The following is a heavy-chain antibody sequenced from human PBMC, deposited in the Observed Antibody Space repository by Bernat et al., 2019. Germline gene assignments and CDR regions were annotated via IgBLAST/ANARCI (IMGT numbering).Heavy chain of an antibody. CDR1: GYSFTTYW. CDR3: ARGRGYDWGIGGWFDT. J-gene: IGHJ5*02. CDR2: IYPGDSDT. Sequence: EVQLVQSGAEVKKPGESLKISCKGSGYSFTTYWIGWVRQVPGKGLEWMGIIYPGDSDTRYSPSFQGQVTISADQSIDTAYLQWSSLKASDTAIYYCARGRGYDWGIGGWFDTWGQGTLVTVAS. D-gene: IGHD5-12*01. V-gene: IGHV5-51*01.